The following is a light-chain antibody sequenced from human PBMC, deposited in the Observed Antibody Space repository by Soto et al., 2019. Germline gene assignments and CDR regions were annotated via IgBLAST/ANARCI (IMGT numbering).Light chain of an antibody. V-gene: IGLV2-14*01. CDR1: RTDVGGYNF. CDR2: EVS. J-gene: IGLJ1*01. Sequence: QSALTQPASVSGSPGQSITISCTGTRTDVGGYNFVSWYQQHPGKAPKLIIYEVSNRPSGVSNRFSGSKSDNTASLTISGLQAEDEADYYCCSYVSSKTSVLGTGTKVTVL. CDR3: CSYVSSKTSV.